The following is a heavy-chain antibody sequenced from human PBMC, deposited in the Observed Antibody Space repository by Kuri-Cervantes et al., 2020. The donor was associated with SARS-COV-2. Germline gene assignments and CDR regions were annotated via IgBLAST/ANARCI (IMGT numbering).Heavy chain of an antibody. Sequence: SQTLSLTCAVSGYSISSGYYWGWIRQPPGKGLEWIGSTYHSGSTYYNPSLKSRVTISVDTSKNQFSLKLSSVTAADTAVYYCARLGYDSSGYKDYYFDYWGQGTLVTVSS. D-gene: IGHD3-22*01. J-gene: IGHJ4*02. CDR1: GYSISSGYY. CDR2: TYHSGST. CDR3: ARLGYDSSGYKDYYFDY. V-gene: IGHV4-38-2*01.